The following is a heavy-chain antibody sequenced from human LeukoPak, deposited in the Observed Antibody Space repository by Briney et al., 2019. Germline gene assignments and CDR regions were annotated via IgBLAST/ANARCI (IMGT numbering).Heavy chain of an antibody. J-gene: IGHJ4*02. Sequence: PSETLSLTCTVSGGSISSGSYYWSWIRQPAGKGLEWIGRIYTSGSTNYNPSLKSRVTMSVDTSKNQFSLKLSSVTAADTAVYYCARVPRAHYGDYFFDYWGQGTLVTVSS. CDR3: ARVPRAHYGDYFFDY. V-gene: IGHV4-61*02. D-gene: IGHD4-17*01. CDR2: IYTSGST. CDR1: GGSISSGSYY.